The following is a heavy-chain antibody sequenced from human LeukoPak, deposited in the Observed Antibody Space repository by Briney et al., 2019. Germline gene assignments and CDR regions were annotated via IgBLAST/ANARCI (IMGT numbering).Heavy chain of an antibody. V-gene: IGHV4-34*01. CDR1: GGSFSXXX. Sequence: SETLSLTCXVYGGSFSXXXXXXIRQPPGKGXXXXXXXXXXGSTNYNPSLKSRVXXSVDTSKNQFSLKLSSVTAADTAVYYCARSRYSSGWSGTAKGIYFQHWGQGTLVTVSS. CDR2: XXXXGST. D-gene: IGHD6-19*01. J-gene: IGHJ1*01. CDR3: ARSRYSSGWSGTAKGIYFQH.